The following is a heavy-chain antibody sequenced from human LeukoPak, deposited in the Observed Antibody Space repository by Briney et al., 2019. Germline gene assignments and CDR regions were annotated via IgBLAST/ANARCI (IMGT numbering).Heavy chain of an antibody. CDR3: ARVGTEWLVPGQGNFDY. Sequence: PGGSLRLSCAASGFTFNSYSMNWVRQAPGKGLEWVSSISSTSNDIYYADPVKGRFTISRDNAKNSLYLQMNSLRAEDTAVYYCARVGTEWLVPGQGNFDYWGQGTLVTVSS. CDR2: ISSTSNDI. V-gene: IGHV3-21*01. D-gene: IGHD6-19*01. CDR1: GFTFNSYS. J-gene: IGHJ4*02.